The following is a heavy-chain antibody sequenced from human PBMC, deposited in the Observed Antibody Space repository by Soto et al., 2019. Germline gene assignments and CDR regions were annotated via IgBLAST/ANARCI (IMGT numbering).Heavy chain of an antibody. D-gene: IGHD4-17*01. Sequence: PTKTLSLTCAVYGGSFSGYYWSWIRQPPGKGLEWIWEINHSGSTNYNPSLKSRVTISVDTSKNQFSLKLSSVTAADTAGYYGAVSATVTTLFDYWGHGTLVTVSS. CDR3: AVSATVTTLFDY. CDR2: INHSGST. CDR1: GGSFSGYY. J-gene: IGHJ4*01. V-gene: IGHV4-34*01.